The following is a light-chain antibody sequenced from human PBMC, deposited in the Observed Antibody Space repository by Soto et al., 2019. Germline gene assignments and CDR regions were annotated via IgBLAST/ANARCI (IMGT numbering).Light chain of an antibody. CDR2: WAS. CDR1: QSVLYSSNNKNY. Sequence: DIVMTQSPDSLAVSLGERATINCKSSQSVLYSSNNKNYLGWYQQKPGQTPKLLIYWASTRDSGVPDRFSGSGSGTDFTLTISSLQAEDVAVYYCQQYYSPTYTFGQGTRLEIK. J-gene: IGKJ2*01. CDR3: QQYYSPTYT. V-gene: IGKV4-1*01.